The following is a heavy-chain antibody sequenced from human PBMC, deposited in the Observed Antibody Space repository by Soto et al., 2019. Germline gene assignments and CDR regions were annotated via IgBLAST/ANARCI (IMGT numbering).Heavy chain of an antibody. Sequence: GGSLRLSCAASGFTFSTYSMNWVRQAPGKGLEWVSAISGSGGSTYYADSVKGRFTISRDNSKNTLYLQMNSLRDEDTAVYYCARDRAGAQYGLDVWGQGTTVTVSS. CDR3: ARDRAGAQYGLDV. J-gene: IGHJ6*02. D-gene: IGHD1-26*01. CDR2: ISGSGGST. V-gene: IGHV3-23*01. CDR1: GFTFSTYS.